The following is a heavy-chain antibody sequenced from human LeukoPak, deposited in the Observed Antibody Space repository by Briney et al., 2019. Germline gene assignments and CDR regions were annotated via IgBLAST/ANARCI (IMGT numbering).Heavy chain of an antibody. CDR3: AHSSGYYYFDY. J-gene: IGHJ4*02. D-gene: IGHD6-19*01. CDR2: IYTSGST. V-gene: IGHV4-61*02. Sequence: SETLSLTCTVSGGSISSDSYYWSWIRQPAEKGLEWIGRIYTSGSTNYNPSLKSRVTISVDTFKNQFSLNLSSVTAADTAVYYCAHSSGYYYFDYWGQGTLVTVSS. CDR1: GGSISSDSYY.